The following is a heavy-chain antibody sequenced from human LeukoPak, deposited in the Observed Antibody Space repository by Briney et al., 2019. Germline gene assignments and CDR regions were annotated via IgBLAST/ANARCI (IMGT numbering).Heavy chain of an antibody. V-gene: IGHV4-34*01. CDR2: INHSGTT. J-gene: IGHJ4*02. D-gene: IGHD3-3*01. Sequence: PSETLSLTCAVYGGSFSGYYWSWIRQPPGKGLEWIGGINHSGTTNYSPSLKSRVTISVDTSKNQFSLKLSSVTAADTAVYYCARVGNYDFWSGYPEAFDYWGQGTLVTVSS. CDR1: GGSFSGYY. CDR3: ARVGNYDFWSGYPEAFDY.